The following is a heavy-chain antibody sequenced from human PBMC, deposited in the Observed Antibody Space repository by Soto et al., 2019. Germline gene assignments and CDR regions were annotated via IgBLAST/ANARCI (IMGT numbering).Heavy chain of an antibody. D-gene: IGHD5-12*01. Sequence: QVQLVQSGAEVKKPGSSVKVSCKASGGTVRSYTISWVRQAPGQGLEWMGRIIPILGTANYAQKFQGRVTISAETSTSTVYMELSSLRSEDTAVYYCATTLPDGYIVPDHWGQGTLVTVSS. J-gene: IGHJ5*02. CDR1: GGTVRSYT. CDR2: IIPILGTA. CDR3: ATTLPDGYIVPDH. V-gene: IGHV1-69*08.